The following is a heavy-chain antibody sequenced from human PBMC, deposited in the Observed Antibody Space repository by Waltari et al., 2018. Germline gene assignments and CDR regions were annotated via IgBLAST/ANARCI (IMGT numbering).Heavy chain of an antibody. CDR3: ARAWVVAAYYYYYGMDV. V-gene: IGHV4-34*01. D-gene: IGHD2-15*01. J-gene: IGHJ6*02. CDR1: GGSFSGYY. Sequence: QVQLQQWGAGLLKPSGTLSLTCAVYGGSFSGYYWSWIRQPPGKGLEWIGEINHSGSTNSNPSLKSRVTISVDTSKNQFSLKLSSVTAADTAVYYCARAWVVAAYYYYYGMDVWGQGTTVTVSS. CDR2: INHSGST.